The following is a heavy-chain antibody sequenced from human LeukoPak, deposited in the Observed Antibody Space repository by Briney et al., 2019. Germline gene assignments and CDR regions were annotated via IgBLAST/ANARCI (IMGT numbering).Heavy chain of an antibody. Sequence: SVKVSCKASGGTFSSYAISWVRQAPGQGLEWMGGIIPIFGTANYAQKFQGRVTITADESTSTAYVELRSLRSDDTAVYYCARRYCSSTSCYEGADYWGQGTLVTVSS. CDR1: GGTFSSYA. CDR2: IIPIFGTA. J-gene: IGHJ4*02. V-gene: IGHV1-69*13. CDR3: ARRYCSSTSCYEGADY. D-gene: IGHD2-2*01.